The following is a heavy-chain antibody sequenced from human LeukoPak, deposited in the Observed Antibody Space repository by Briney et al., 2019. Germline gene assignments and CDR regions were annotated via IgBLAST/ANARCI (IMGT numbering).Heavy chain of an antibody. CDR2: IKQDGTEE. CDR1: GFTFSNYW. J-gene: IGHJ4*02. V-gene: IGHV3-7*03. Sequence: GGSLRLSCAVSGFTFSNYWMNWVRQAPGKGLEWVANIKQDGTEEYYVDSVRGRFSISKDNAKNSLYLQMNSLRAEDTAVYYCARDPCHGALDYWGQGALVTVSS. D-gene: IGHD2-2*01. CDR3: ARDPCHGALDY.